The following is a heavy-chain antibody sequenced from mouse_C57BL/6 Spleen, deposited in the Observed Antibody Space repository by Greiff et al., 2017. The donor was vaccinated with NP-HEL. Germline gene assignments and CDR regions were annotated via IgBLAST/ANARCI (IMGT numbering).Heavy chain of an antibody. J-gene: IGHJ1*03. V-gene: IGHV2-2*01. CDR1: GFSLTSYG. CDR3: AREGTTVVATLDFDV. Sequence: VQLVESGPGLVQPSQSLSITCTVSGFSLTSYGVHWVRQSPGKGLEWLGVIWSGGSTDYNAAFISRLSISKDNSKSQVFFKMNSLQADDTAIYYCAREGTTVVATLDFDVWGTGTTVTVSS. CDR2: IWSGGST. D-gene: IGHD1-1*01.